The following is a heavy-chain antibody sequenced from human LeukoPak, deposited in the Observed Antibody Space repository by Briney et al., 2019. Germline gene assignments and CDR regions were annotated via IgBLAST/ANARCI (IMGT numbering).Heavy chain of an antibody. D-gene: IGHD2-2*01. CDR1: GGSFSGYY. CDR3: ARGLGYCSSTSCYPVDP. J-gene: IGHJ5*02. V-gene: IGHV4-34*01. Sequence: SETLSLTCAVYGGSFSGYYWSWIRQPPGKGLEWIGEINHSGSTNYNPSLKSRVTISVDTSKNQFSLKLSSVTAADTAVYYCARGLGYCSSTSCYPVDPWGQGTLVTVSS. CDR2: INHSGST.